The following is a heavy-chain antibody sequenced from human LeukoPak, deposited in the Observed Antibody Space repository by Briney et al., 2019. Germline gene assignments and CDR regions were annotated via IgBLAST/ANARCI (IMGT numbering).Heavy chain of an antibody. CDR1: GFTFSSYE. CDR3: ASSQGSWPDYFDY. V-gene: IGHV3-48*03. D-gene: IGHD6-13*01. Sequence: GGSLILSCAASGFTFSSYEMNWVRQSPGKGLEWVSFITNTKSTIYYADSVKGRFTISRDNAKNSLYLQMNSLRAEDTAVYYCASSQGSWPDYFDYWGQGILVTVSS. J-gene: IGHJ4*02. CDR2: ITNTKSTI.